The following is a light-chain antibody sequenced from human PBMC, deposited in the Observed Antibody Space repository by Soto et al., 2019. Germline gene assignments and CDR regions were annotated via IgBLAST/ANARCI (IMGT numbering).Light chain of an antibody. Sequence: EIVLTQSPGTLSLSPGERATLSCRASQTFSSTYLAWYQHRPGQAPRLLIYAASSGATGIPDKFSGSGSGTDFTLTISRLEPEDFAVYYCQQYGSSSITFGQGTRLEIK. CDR1: QTFSSTY. V-gene: IGKV3-20*01. CDR2: AAS. J-gene: IGKJ5*01. CDR3: QQYGSSSIT.